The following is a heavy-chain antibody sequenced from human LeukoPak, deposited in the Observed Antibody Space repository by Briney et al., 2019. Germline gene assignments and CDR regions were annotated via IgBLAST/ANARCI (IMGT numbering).Heavy chain of an antibody. CDR1: GFTFDDYA. CDR2: ISWNSGSI. D-gene: IGHD4-17*01. Sequence: PGGSLRLSCAASGFTFDDYAMHWVRQAPGKGLEWVSGISWNSGSIGYADSVKGRFTISRDNAKNSLYLQMNSLRAEDTALYYCAKGTYSDELPVDYWGQGTLVTASS. J-gene: IGHJ4*02. CDR3: AKGTYSDELPVDY. V-gene: IGHV3-9*01.